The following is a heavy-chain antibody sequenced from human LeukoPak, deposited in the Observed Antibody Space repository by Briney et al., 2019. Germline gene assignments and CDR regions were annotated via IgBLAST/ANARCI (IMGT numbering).Heavy chain of an antibody. CDR3: GRQGRGFFYYYYMDV. D-gene: IGHD1-26*01. Sequence: GGSLRLSCAASGFTFTDYPMTWVRQAPGKGLEWVASISTVSTYTFYSDSMKGRCSITRDNAKNMLYLQMSSLSAEDTAVYYCGRQGRGFFYYYYMDVWGSGTTVTVSS. J-gene: IGHJ6*03. V-gene: IGHV3-21*06. CDR2: ISTVSTYT. CDR1: GFTFTDYP.